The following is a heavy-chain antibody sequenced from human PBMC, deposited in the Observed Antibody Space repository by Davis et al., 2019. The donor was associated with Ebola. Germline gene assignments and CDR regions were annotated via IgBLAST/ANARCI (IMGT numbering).Heavy chain of an antibody. CDR2: IKQDGSAE. V-gene: IGHV3-7*01. CDR3: ARDQSGYYGSAYYFDY. D-gene: IGHD3-10*01. Sequence: PGGSPRLSCAVSGFTFRSYWMSWVRQTQGKGLEWVANIKQDGSAENYVDSVKGRFSISRDNTQNSLYLQMDSLRVEDTAVYYCARDQSGYYGSAYYFDYWGQGTLVTVSS. J-gene: IGHJ4*02. CDR1: GFTFRSYW.